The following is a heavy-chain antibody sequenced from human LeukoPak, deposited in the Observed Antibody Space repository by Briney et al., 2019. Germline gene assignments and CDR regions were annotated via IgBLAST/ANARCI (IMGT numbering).Heavy chain of an antibody. V-gene: IGHV1-18*01. D-gene: IGHD2-2*01. CDR2: ISAYNGNT. Sequence: ASVKVPCKASGGTFSSYAISWVRQAPGQGLEWMGWISAYNGNTNYAQKLQGRVTMTTDTSTSTAYMELRSLRSDDTAVYYCARDPRWYCSSTSCYGDYWGQGTLVTVSS. J-gene: IGHJ4*02. CDR1: GGTFSSYA. CDR3: ARDPRWYCSSTSCYGDY.